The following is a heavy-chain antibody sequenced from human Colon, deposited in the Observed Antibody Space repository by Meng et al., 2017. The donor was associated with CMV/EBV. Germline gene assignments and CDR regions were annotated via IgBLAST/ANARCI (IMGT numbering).Heavy chain of an antibody. Sequence: GSLRLSCAASGFTFSRNWMTWVRQAPGKGLEWVANIKQDGSERYYVNSVKGRFTISRDNAKNSLYLQMNSLRADDTAVYYCAREGLDIVVVPAASSWALGRDYWGQGTLVTVSS. CDR1: GFTFSRNW. CDR2: IKQDGSER. V-gene: IGHV3-7*01. D-gene: IGHD2-2*03. CDR3: AREGLDIVVVPAASSWALGRDY. J-gene: IGHJ4*02.